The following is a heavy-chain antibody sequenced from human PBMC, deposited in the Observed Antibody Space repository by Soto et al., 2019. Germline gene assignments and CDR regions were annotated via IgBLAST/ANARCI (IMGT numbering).Heavy chain of an antibody. CDR2: IKYDGSEK. CDR1: GFTFSSYW. D-gene: IGHD3-22*01. CDR3: ASSPHKDSRPDY. V-gene: IGHV3-7*03. J-gene: IGHJ4*02. Sequence: EVQLVESGGGLVQPGGSLRLSCAASGFTFSSYWINWVRQAPGRGLEWMANIKYDGSEKYYLDSVKGRLTISRDNAKNSLYLQMNSLRAEDTAVYYCASSPHKDSRPDYWGQGTLVTVSS.